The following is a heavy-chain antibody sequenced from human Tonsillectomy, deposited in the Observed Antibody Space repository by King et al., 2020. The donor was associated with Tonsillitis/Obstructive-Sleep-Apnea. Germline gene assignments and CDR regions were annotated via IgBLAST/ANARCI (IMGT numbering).Heavy chain of an antibody. CDR2: ISTNGDYT. J-gene: IGHJ4*02. V-gene: IGHV3-64D*06. D-gene: IGHD5-12*01. Sequence: VQLVESGGGLVQPGGSLRLSCSASGFTFSSYALHWVRQAPGKRLEYVSAISTNGDYTSYADSVKGRFTISRDNSKNTLYLQMSSLTSEDTAVYYCVRYSSNDNSRCLDYWGQGTLVTVSS. CDR1: GFTFSSYA. CDR3: VRYSSNDNSRCLDY.